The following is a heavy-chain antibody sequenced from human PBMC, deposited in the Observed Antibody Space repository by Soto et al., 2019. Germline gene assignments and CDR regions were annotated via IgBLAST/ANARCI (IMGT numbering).Heavy chain of an antibody. Sequence: GGSLRLSCAASGFSFGNYEMNWVRQAPGKGLEWVAYISSGGDTIHYADSVRGRFTVPRDNARNSLSLQMNTLRVEDTALYYCARDRAAGGYWGQGTLVTVSS. CDR1: GFSFGNYE. D-gene: IGHD6-13*01. J-gene: IGHJ4*02. CDR2: ISSGGDTI. V-gene: IGHV3-48*03. CDR3: ARDRAAGGY.